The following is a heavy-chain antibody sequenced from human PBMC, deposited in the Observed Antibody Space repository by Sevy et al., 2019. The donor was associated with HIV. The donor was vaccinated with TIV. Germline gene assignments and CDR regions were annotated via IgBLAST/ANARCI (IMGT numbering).Heavy chain of an antibody. CDR2: IKQGGSEK. CDR1: GFTFSSYW. J-gene: IGHJ3*02. V-gene: IGHV3-7*01. D-gene: IGHD2-21*02. CDR3: ARGGDDGAFDI. Sequence: GGSLRLSCAASGFTFSSYWMSWVRQAPGKGLEWVANIKQGGSEKYYVDSVKVRFTISRDNAKNSLYLQMNSLRAEDTAVYYCARGGDDGAFDIWGQGTMVTVSS.